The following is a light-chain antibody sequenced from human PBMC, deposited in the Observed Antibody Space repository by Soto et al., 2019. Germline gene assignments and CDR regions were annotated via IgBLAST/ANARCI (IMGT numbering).Light chain of an antibody. Sequence: DIVMTQFPESLAVSLAERATINCKSSQTVSHSSNNKKYLAWYQQKPGQAPRLLIYGASSRATGIPDRFSGSGSGTDFTLTISRLEPEDFALYICHQYDGSPITFGQGTRLEI. CDR1: QTVSHSSNNKKY. V-gene: IGKV4-1*01. CDR3: HQYDGSPIT. CDR2: GAS. J-gene: IGKJ5*01.